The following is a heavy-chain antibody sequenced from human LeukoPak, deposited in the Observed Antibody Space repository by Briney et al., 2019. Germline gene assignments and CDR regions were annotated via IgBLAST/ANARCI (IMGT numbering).Heavy chain of an antibody. CDR1: GGSISSGGYY. Sequence: SQTLSLTCTVSGGSISSGGYYWSWIRQHPGKGLEWIGYIYYSGNTYYSPSLRGRITISVDTSKNQFSLKLSSVTAADTAVYYCARARQLLVPQTVDYWAQGTLVTVSS. CDR3: ARARQLLVPQTVDY. D-gene: IGHD6-19*01. CDR2: IYYSGNT. V-gene: IGHV4-31*03. J-gene: IGHJ4*02.